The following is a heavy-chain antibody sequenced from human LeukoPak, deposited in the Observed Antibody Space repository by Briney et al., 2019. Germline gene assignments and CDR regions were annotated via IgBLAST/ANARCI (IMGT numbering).Heavy chain of an antibody. CDR1: GGSISTYY. CDR2: IYYSGST. D-gene: IGHD1-26*01. V-gene: IGHV4-59*08. CDR3: ARHVRGASNAFDI. J-gene: IGHJ3*02. Sequence: PSETLSLTCTVSGGSISTYYWSWVRQPPGKGLEWVGYIYYSGSTNYNPSLKSRVTISVDTSKNQFSLKLSSVPAADTAVYYCARHVRGASNAFDIWGQGTMVTVSS.